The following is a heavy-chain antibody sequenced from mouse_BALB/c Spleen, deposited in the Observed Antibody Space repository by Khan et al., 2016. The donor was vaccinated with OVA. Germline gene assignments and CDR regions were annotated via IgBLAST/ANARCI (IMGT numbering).Heavy chain of an antibody. CDR3: VRDGAYHRNDGWFAY. Sequence: QVQLKQSGAELARPGASVKMSCKASGYTFNSYTIHWIKKRPGQGLEWIGYINPSNGYTNYNQKFKDKATLTTDKSSTTAYLQLSSLTSDDAAVYNSVRDGAYHRNDGWFAYWGQGTLVTVSA. J-gene: IGHJ3*01. D-gene: IGHD2-14*01. CDR2: INPSNGYT. V-gene: IGHV1-4*01. CDR1: GYTFNSYT.